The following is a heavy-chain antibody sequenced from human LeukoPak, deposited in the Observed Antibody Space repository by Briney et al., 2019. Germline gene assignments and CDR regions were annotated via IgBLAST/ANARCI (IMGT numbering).Heavy chain of an antibody. CDR3: ARQAAYCGGDCYWVYNWFDP. Sequence: PSETLSLTCTVSGGSLSSYYWSWLRQPPGKGLEWIGYIYYSGSTNYNPSLKSRVTISVDTSKNQFSLKLSSVTAADTAVYYCARQAAYCGGDCYWVYNWFDPWGQGTLVTVSS. CDR2: IYYSGST. CDR1: GGSLSSYY. V-gene: IGHV4-59*08. D-gene: IGHD2-21*02. J-gene: IGHJ5*02.